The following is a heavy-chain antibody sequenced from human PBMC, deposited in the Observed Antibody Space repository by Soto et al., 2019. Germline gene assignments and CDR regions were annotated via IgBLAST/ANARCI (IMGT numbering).Heavy chain of an antibody. D-gene: IGHD3-16*01. J-gene: IGHJ2*01. CDR3: VKDIHFLGIWYFDL. CDR2: ISYDGSDT. CDR1: GFTFSSFG. V-gene: IGHV3-30*18. Sequence: EQLAESGGGVVQSGRSLRLSCEASGFTFSSFGMHWVRQAPGKGLEWVAVISYDGSDTYFADSVKGRFTISRDNSKNTVYLQITSLRVEDTAVYYCVKDIHFLGIWYFDLWGRGSLVSVSS.